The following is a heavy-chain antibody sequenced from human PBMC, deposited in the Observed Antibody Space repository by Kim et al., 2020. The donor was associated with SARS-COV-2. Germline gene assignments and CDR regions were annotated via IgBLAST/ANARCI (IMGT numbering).Heavy chain of an antibody. D-gene: IGHD3-3*01. V-gene: IGHV4-39*01. CDR3: ARWPRPSGYYYFDY. CDR1: GGSISSSSYY. J-gene: IGHJ4*02. CDR2: IYYSGST. Sequence: SETLSLTCTVSGGSISSSSYYWGWIRQPPGKGLEWIGSIYYSGSTYYNPSLKSRVTISVDTSKNQFSLKLSSVTAADTAVYYCARWPRPSGYYYFDYWGQGTLVTVSS.